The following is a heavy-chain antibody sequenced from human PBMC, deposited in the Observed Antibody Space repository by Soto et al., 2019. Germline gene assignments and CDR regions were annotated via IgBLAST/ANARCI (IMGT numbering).Heavy chain of an antibody. CDR2: ISYDGSNK. V-gene: IGHV3-30-3*01. J-gene: IGHJ5*02. D-gene: IGHD1-26*01. CDR3: ARGGGGATGWFDP. CDR1: GFTFSSYA. Sequence: QVQLVESGGGVVQPGRSLRLSCAASGFTFSSYAMHWVRQAPGKGLEWVAVISYDGSNKYYADSVKGRFTISRDNSKNTLYLQMNSLRAEDTAVYYCARGGGGATGWFDPWGQGTLVTVSS.